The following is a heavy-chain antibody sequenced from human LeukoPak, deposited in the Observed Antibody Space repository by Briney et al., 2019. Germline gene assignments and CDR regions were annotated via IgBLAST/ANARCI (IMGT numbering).Heavy chain of an antibody. J-gene: IGHJ4*02. CDR1: GGSFSGYY. Sequence: SETLSLTCAVYGGSFSGYYWSWIRQTPGKGLEWIGEINHSGSTNYNPSLKSRVTISVDTSKNQFSLKLSSVTAADTAVYYCARAGLRFLVGIDYWGQGTLVTVSS. CDR2: INHSGST. V-gene: IGHV4-34*01. D-gene: IGHD3-3*01. CDR3: ARAGLRFLVGIDY.